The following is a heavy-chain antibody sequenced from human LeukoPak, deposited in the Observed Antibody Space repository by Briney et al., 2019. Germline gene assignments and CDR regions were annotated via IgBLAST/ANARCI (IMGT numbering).Heavy chain of an antibody. J-gene: IGHJ4*02. CDR1: GFTFDDYA. CDR2: ISWNSGSI. V-gene: IGHV3-9*01. D-gene: IGHD1-26*01. Sequence: GRSLRLSCAASGFTFDDYAMHWVRQAPGKGLEWVSGISWNSGSIGYADSVKGRFTISRDNAKNSLYLQMNSLRAEDTAVYYCATDNPSGSSPYFFDYWGQGTLVTVSS. CDR3: ATDNPSGSSPYFFDY.